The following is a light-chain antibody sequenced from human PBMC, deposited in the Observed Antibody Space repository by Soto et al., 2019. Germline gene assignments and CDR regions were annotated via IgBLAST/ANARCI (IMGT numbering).Light chain of an antibody. CDR3: QQSYSTPRT. Sequence: DIQMTQSPSSLSASVRDRVTITCRASQSISSSLNWYQQKPGKAPKLLIYAASSLQSGVPSRFSVSGSGTDFTLIISSLQPEDFATYYCQQSYSTPRTFGQGTKVEIK. CDR1: QSISSS. V-gene: IGKV1-39*01. J-gene: IGKJ1*01. CDR2: AAS.